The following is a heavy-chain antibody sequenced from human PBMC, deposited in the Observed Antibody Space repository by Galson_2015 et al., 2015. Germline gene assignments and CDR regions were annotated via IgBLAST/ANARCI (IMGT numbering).Heavy chain of an antibody. Sequence: SVKVSCKASGYTFTSYYMHWVRQAPGQGLEWMGIINPSGGSTSYAQKFQGRVTMTRDTSTSTVYMELSSLRSEDTAVYYCASDIVATIGSDAFDIWGQGTMVTVSS. CDR1: GYTFTSYY. CDR2: INPSGGST. J-gene: IGHJ3*02. CDR3: ASDIVATIGSDAFDI. D-gene: IGHD5-12*01. V-gene: IGHV1-46*01.